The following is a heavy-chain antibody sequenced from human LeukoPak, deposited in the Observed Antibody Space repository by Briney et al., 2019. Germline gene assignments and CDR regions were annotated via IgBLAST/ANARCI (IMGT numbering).Heavy chain of an antibody. CDR2: ISYDGSNK. Sequence: GGSLRLSCAASGFTSSSYAMHWVRQAPGKGLEWVAVISYDGSNKYYADSVKGRFTISRDNSKNTLYLQMNSLRAEDTAVYYCASGYCSGGSCQSFDYWGQGTLVTVSS. J-gene: IGHJ4*02. CDR3: ASGYCSGGSCQSFDY. V-gene: IGHV3-30*04. D-gene: IGHD2-15*01. CDR1: GFTSSSYA.